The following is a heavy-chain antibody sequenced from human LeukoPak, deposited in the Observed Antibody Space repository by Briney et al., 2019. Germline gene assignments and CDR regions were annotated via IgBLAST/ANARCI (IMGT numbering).Heavy chain of an antibody. CDR3: ARDVSGILTGSHAFDI. CDR2: IIPIFGTA. CDR1: GGTFSSYA. J-gene: IGHJ3*02. D-gene: IGHD3-9*01. Sequence: GASVKVSCKASGGTFSSYAISWVRQAPGQGLEWMGGIIPIFGTANYAQKFQGRVTITADESTSTAYMELSSLRAEDTAVYYCARDVSGILTGSHAFDIWGQGTMVTVSS. V-gene: IGHV1-69*13.